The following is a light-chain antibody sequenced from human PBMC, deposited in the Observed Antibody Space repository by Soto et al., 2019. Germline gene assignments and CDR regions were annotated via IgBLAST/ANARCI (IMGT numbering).Light chain of an antibody. V-gene: IGKV3-20*01. CDR3: QQYGSSPWT. CDR2: GAS. Sequence: EIVLTQSPGTLSLSPGERATLSCRASQSVSSNYLAWYQQKPGQAPRPLIYGASSRATGIPDRFSGSGAGTDFTLTISRLESADFAVDYCQQYGSSPWTFGQGTKVEIK. J-gene: IGKJ1*01. CDR1: QSVSSNY.